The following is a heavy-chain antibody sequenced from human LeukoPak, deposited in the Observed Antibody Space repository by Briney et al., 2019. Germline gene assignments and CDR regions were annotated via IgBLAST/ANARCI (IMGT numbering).Heavy chain of an antibody. Sequence: GGSLRLSCAASGFTFSSYAMSWVRQAPGKGLEWVSSIGSDGKTHYSESVKGRFAISRDNSKSMVFLQLNSVRAEDTALYYCARDLHYYEAMDVWGQGTTVTVSS. CDR2: IGSDGKT. V-gene: IGHV3-23*01. J-gene: IGHJ6*02. CDR1: GFTFSSYA. CDR3: ARDLHYYEAMDV.